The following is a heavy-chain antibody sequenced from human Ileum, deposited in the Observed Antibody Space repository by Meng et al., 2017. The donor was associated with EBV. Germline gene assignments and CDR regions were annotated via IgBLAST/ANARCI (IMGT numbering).Heavy chain of an antibody. V-gene: IGHV4-59*08. J-gene: IGHJ4*02. D-gene: IGHD2-15*01. CDR2: IYYSGST. CDR1: GGSISSYY. CDR3: ARGGWSLDY. Sequence: QVQLQEPGPGLVKPSETLTLTCTVSGGSISSYYWSWIRHPPGKGLEWIGYIYYSGSTNYNPSLKSRVTISVDTSKNQFSLNLSSVTAADTAVYYCARGGWSLDYWGQGTLVTVSS.